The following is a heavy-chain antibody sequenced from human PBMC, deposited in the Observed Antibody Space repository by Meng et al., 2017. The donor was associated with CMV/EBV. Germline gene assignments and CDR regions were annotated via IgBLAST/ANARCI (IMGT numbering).Heavy chain of an antibody. V-gene: IGHV4-59*01. CDR1: SYY. CDR2: IYYSGNT. CDR3: ARSQDCSTSCPALRYYYGMDV. Sequence: SYYWSWIRQPPGKGLEWIGYIYYSGNTNYNPSLKSRVTISVDTSKNQFSLKLSSVTAADTAVYYCARSQDCSTSCPALRYYYGMDVWGQGTTVTVSS. J-gene: IGHJ6*02. D-gene: IGHD2-2*01.